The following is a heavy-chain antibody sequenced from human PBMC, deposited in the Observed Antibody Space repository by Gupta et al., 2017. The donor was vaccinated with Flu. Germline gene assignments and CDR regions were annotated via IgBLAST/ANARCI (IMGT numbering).Heavy chain of an antibody. V-gene: IGHV3-33*01. CDR2: IWYDGSNK. CDR1: GFTFSSYG. D-gene: IGHD6-6*01. J-gene: IGHJ4*02. Sequence: QVQLVESGGGVVQPGRSLRLSCAASGFTFSSYGMHWVRQAPGKGLEWVAVIWYDGSNKYYADSVKGRFTISRDNSKNTLYLQINSLRAEDTAVYYCARGGVYPDDYWGQGTLVTVSS. CDR3: ARGGVYPDDY.